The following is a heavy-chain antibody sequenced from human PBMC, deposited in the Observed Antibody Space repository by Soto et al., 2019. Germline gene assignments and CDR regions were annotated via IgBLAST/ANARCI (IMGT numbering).Heavy chain of an antibody. V-gene: IGHV3-23*01. J-gene: IGHJ4*02. CDR1: GFTFSSYS. CDR2: ISGGGDNT. Sequence: GGPLRLSCAASGFTFSSYSMTWVRQAPGKGLEWVSDISGGGDNTYYADSVKGRFTISRDNSKSTLYLQLNSLRAEDTALYYCAKRERWPASGPYWGQGTLVTVSS. D-gene: IGHD1-1*01. CDR3: AKRERWPASGPY.